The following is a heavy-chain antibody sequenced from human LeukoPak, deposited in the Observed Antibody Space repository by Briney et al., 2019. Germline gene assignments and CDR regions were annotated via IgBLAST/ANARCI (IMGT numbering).Heavy chain of an antibody. CDR1: GYTFTGYY. CDR3: ARVRCSSTSCYPDAFDI. Sequence: ASVKVSCKASGYTFTGYYMHWVRQAPGQGLEWMGWINPNSGGTNYAQKFQGRVTMTRDTSISTAYMELSRLRSDDTAVYYCARVRCSSTSCYPDAFDIWGQGTMVTVSS. J-gene: IGHJ3*02. D-gene: IGHD2-2*01. CDR2: INPNSGGT. V-gene: IGHV1-2*02.